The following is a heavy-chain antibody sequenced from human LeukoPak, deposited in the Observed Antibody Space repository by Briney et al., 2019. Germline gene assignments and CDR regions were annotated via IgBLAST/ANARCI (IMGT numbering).Heavy chain of an antibody. CDR3: ARDATVDAFDI. V-gene: IGHV3-48*01. CDR1: GFTFSSYS. J-gene: IGHJ3*02. D-gene: IGHD4-17*01. Sequence: GGSLRLSCAASGFTFSSYSMNWVRQAPGKGLEWVSYISSSSSTIYYADSVKGRFTISRDNAKNSLYLQMNSLRAEDTAVYYCARDATVDAFDIWGQGTMVTVSS. CDR2: ISSSSSTI.